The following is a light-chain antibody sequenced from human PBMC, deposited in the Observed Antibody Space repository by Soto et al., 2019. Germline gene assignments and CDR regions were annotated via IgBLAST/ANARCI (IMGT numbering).Light chain of an antibody. J-gene: IGKJ4*01. V-gene: IGKV3-15*01. CDR3: EESNNWRPIT. Sequence: IVMTQSPATLSVSPGERATLSCRASPSISSKLAWYQQKPGQAPRLLLYGASTRATGIPVRFSGSGSGTAFTITVTSLQSEDFAVYAGEESNNWRPITFGGGTKVLSK. CDR2: GAS. CDR1: PSISSK.